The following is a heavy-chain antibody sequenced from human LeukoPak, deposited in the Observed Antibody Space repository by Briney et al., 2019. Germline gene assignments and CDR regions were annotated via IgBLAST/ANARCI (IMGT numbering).Heavy chain of an antibody. CDR3: ARDWVQLERRGLLYYFDY. V-gene: IGHV1-69*13. CDR2: SIPIFGTA. Sequence: SVKVSCKASGGTFSSYAISWVRQAPGQGVEWMGGSIPIFGTANYAQKFQGRVTITADESTSTAYMELSSLRSEDTAVYYCARDWVQLERRGLLYYFDYWGQGTLVTVST. J-gene: IGHJ4*02. D-gene: IGHD1-1*01. CDR1: GGTFSSYA.